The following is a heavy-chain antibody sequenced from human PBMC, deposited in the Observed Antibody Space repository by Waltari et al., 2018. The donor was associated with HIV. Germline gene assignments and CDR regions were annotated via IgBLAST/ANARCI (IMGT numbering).Heavy chain of an antibody. V-gene: IGHV1-2*02. CDR1: GSIFTGSF. CDR3: ARVPVGAILIAFDY. J-gene: IGHJ4*02. D-gene: IGHD1-26*01. Sequence: QLQLVQSGAEVKKPGASVRVSCKASGSIFTGSFIHWVRQAPGQGLEWMGWIRSNSGDTISAQKFQGRVTMTRDTSMSTVYMELSSLRYDDTAVYYCARVPVGAILIAFDYWGQGTLVTVSS. CDR2: IRSNSGDT.